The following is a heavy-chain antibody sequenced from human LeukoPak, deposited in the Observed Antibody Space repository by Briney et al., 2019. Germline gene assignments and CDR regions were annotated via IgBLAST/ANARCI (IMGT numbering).Heavy chain of an antibody. CDR3: ARHGHYDFWSGQYYFDY. CDR2: IYYSGST. CDR1: GGSISSSSYY. D-gene: IGHD3-3*01. Sequence: SETLSLTCTVSGGSISSSSYYWGWIRQPPGKGLEWIGSIYYSGSTYYNPSLKSRVTISVDTSKNQFSLKLSSVTAADTAVYYCARHGHYDFWSGQYYFDYWGQGTLVTVSS. J-gene: IGHJ4*02. V-gene: IGHV4-39*01.